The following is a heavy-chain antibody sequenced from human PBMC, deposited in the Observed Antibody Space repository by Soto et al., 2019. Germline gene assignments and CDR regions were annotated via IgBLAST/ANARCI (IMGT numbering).Heavy chain of an antibody. Sequence: SQTLSLTCAISGDSVSTNSAAWNWIRQSPSRGLEWLGRTYYRSKWYNDYAVSVKSRITINPDTSKNQFSLQLNSVTPEDTAVYYCARGTVTAMVTDYFDYWGQGTLVTVSS. V-gene: IGHV6-1*01. CDR2: TYYRSKWYN. CDR3: ARGTVTAMVTDYFDY. CDR1: GDSVSTNSAA. D-gene: IGHD5-18*01. J-gene: IGHJ4*02.